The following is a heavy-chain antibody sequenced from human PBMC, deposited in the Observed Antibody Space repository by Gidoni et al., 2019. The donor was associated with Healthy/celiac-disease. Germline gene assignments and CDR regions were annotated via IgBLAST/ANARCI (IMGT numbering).Heavy chain of an antibody. CDR2: IYYSGST. V-gene: IGHV4-59*08. CDR1: GGSISSYY. CDR3: ARQGGIEAVAGLDY. J-gene: IGHJ4*02. D-gene: IGHD6-19*01. Sequence: QVQLQESGPGLVKPSETLSLTCTVSGGSISSYYWSWIRQPPGKGLEWIGYIYYSGSTNYNPSLKSRVTIAVDTSKNQFSLKLSSVTAADTAVYYCARQGGIEAVAGLDYWGQGTLVTVSS.